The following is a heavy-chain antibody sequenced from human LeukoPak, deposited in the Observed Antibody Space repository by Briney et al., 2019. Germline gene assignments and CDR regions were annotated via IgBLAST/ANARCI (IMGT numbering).Heavy chain of an antibody. CDR1: GGSISSSSYY. V-gene: IGHV4-39*01. J-gene: IGHJ4*02. CDR2: IYYSGST. D-gene: IGHD5-18*01. Sequence: SETLSLTCTVSGGSISSSSYYWGWIRQPPGKGLEWIGSIYYSGSTYYNPSLKSRVTISVDTSKNQFSLKLSSVTAADTAVYYCARHKTWILLPYYFDYWGQGTLVTVSS. CDR3: ARHKTWILLPYYFDY.